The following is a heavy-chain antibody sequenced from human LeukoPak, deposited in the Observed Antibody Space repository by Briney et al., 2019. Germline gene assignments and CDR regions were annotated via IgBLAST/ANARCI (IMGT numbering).Heavy chain of an antibody. CDR1: GYTFTSYD. CDR3: ARVERGYYYGSGSYYDDAIDI. J-gene: IGHJ3*02. Sequence: ASVKVSCKASGYTFTSYDINWVRQATGQGLEWKGWMNPNSGNTGYAQKFQGSVTMTRNTSISTAYMELSSLRSEDTAVYYCARVERGYYYGSGSYYDDAIDIWGQGTMVTVSS. D-gene: IGHD3-10*01. CDR2: MNPNSGNT. V-gene: IGHV1-8*01.